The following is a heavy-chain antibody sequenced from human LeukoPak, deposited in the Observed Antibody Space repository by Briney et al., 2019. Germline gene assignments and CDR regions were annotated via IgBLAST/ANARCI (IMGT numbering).Heavy chain of an antibody. CDR1: GYTFTDYY. J-gene: IGHJ3*01. V-gene: IGHV1-2*06. CDR2: INPNNGVT. Sequence: ASVKVSYKAAGYTFTDYYIHWVRQAPGQGLEWMGRINPNNGVTVDAQKFQGRVTMTRDASISTAYMELNSLTSDDTAIYYCAGDLIYYQLLLLSFDVWGQGTMVTVSS. D-gene: IGHD2-2*01. CDR3: AGDLIYYQLLLLSFDV.